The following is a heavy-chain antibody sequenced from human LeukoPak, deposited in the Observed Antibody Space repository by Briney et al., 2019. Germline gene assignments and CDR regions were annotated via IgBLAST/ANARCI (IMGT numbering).Heavy chain of an antibody. D-gene: IGHD3-10*01. CDR2: TNLDGSDT. CDR1: GFVFGHYW. V-gene: IGHV3-74*01. J-gene: IGHJ6*02. Sequence: GGSLRLSCGASGFVFGHYWMLWVRQVPGKGLEWVARTNLDGSDTIYADSVRGRSFISRDNAKNTLYLQMNSLRAEDTAVYYCTRCLPMVRSRIMDVWGQGTTVTVSS. CDR3: TRCLPMVRSRIMDV.